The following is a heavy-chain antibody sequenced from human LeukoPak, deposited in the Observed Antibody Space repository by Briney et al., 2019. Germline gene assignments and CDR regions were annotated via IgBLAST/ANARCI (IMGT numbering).Heavy chain of an antibody. V-gene: IGHV1-69*04. J-gene: IGHJ4*02. Sequence: SVKVSCKASGGTFSSYAISWVRQAPGQGLEWMGRIIPILGIANYAQKFQGRVTITADKSTSTAYMELSNLRSEDTAVYYCATPENYYDSSGAYFDYWGQGTLVTVSP. CDR1: GGTFSSYA. CDR3: ATPENYYDSSGAYFDY. CDR2: IIPILGIA. D-gene: IGHD3-22*01.